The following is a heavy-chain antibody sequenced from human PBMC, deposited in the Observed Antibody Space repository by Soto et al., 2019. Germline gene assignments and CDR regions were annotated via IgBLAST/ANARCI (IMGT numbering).Heavy chain of an antibody. D-gene: IGHD3-10*01. Sequence: PGGSLRLSCAASGFTFSSYSMNWVRQAPGKGLEWVSYISSSSSTIYYADSVKGRFTISRDNAKNSLYLQMNSLRAEDTAVYYCAREYLFGLDYWGQGTLVTVSS. CDR3: AREYLFGLDY. CDR2: ISSSSSTI. J-gene: IGHJ4*02. V-gene: IGHV3-48*01. CDR1: GFTFSSYS.